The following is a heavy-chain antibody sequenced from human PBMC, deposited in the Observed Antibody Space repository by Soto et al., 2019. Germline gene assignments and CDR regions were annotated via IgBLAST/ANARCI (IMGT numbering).Heavy chain of an antibody. V-gene: IGHV4-39*01. CDR3: ANSYGDYVSY. CDR2: IYYSGST. CDR1: GGSISSSTYY. D-gene: IGHD4-17*01. Sequence: QLQLQESGPGLVKPSETLSLTCTVSGGSISSSTYYWGWIRQPPGKGLEWIGSIYYSGSTYYNPSLKSRVPISVDTAKNQFPLKLSSVTAAGTAVYYCANSYGDYVSYWGQGTLVTVSS. J-gene: IGHJ4*02.